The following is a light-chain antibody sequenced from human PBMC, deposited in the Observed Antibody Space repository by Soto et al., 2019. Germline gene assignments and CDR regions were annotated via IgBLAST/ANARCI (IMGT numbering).Light chain of an antibody. CDR2: EVT. V-gene: IGLV2-14*01. Sequence: QSVLTQPPSASGSPGQSVTISCTGTNSDVGGYNYVSWYQQQPGTAPKLIIYEVTNRPSGISNRFSGSKSGNTASLTISGLQAEDEGDYYCSPYRRSNNIVFGTGTKVTVL. CDR1: NSDVGGYNY. J-gene: IGLJ1*01. CDR3: SPYRRSNNIV.